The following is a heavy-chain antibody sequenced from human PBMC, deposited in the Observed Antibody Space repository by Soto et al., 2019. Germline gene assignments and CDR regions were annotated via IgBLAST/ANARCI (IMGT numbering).Heavy chain of an antibody. V-gene: IGHV4-61*01. CDR3: AGIARLGPYYYGMDV. J-gene: IGHJ6*02. CDR1: GGSVSSGSYY. CDR2: IYYSGST. D-gene: IGHD6-13*01. Sequence: TSETLSLTCTVSGGSVSSGSYYWSWVRQPPGKGLEWIGYIYYSGSTNYNPSLKSRVTISVDTSKNQFSLKLSSVTAADTAVYYCAGIARLGPYYYGMDVWGQGTTVTVS.